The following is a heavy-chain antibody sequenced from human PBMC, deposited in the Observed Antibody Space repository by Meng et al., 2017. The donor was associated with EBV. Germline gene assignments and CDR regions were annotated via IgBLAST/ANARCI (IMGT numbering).Heavy chain of an antibody. D-gene: IGHD1-1*01. CDR1: GGYISSSNW. V-gene: IGHV4-4*02. CDR3: VGTRTGTPDY. Sequence: HVREHEPAPGLVNASGTLALSCAGSGGYISSSNWWSWVRQAPGKGLEWIGEIYHSGSTNYNPSLKSRVTISVDKSKIQFSLKLSSVTAADTAVYYCVGTRTGTPDYCGQGTLVTVSS. CDR2: IYHSGST. J-gene: IGHJ4*02.